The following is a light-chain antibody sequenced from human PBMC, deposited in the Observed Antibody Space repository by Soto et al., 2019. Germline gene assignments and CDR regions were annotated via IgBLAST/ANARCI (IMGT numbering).Light chain of an antibody. CDR3: QQYSGSPST. CDR1: QSVSSSY. Sequence: EIVLTQSPGTLSLSPGERATLSCRASQSVSSSYLVWYQQKPGQALRLLIYGASSRATGIADRFRGSGSGTDFALTISRMEPEYFAVYYCQQYSGSPSTFGQGTKLEIK. CDR2: GAS. J-gene: IGKJ2*01. V-gene: IGKV3-20*01.